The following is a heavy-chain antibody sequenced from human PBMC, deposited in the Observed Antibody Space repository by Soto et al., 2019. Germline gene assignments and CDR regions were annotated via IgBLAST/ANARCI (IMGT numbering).Heavy chain of an antibody. CDR3: AKDESWLQFPYYYYGMDV. CDR2: ISGSGGST. D-gene: IGHD5-12*01. CDR1: GFTFSSYA. Sequence: EVQLLESGGGLVQPGGSLRLSCAASGFTFSSYAMSWVRQAPGKGLEWVSAISGSGGSTYYADFVKGRCTISRDNSKNTQYLQTNSLRAEDTTVYYCAKDESWLQFPYYYYGMDVWGQGTTVTVSS. J-gene: IGHJ6*02. V-gene: IGHV3-23*01.